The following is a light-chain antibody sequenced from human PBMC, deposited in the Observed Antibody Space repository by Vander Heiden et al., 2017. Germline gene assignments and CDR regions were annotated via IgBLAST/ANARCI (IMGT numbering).Light chain of an antibody. J-gene: IGLJ1*01. V-gene: IGLV3-1*01. CDR3: QAWDSSVLYV. CDR2: QDR. Sequence: SYELTQPPSVSVPPGQAASITCSGNNLGDKFDSWYQHKPGQSPVLVMYQDRRRPSGIPDRFAASHSGDTATLTIGDIQAMDEADYYCQAWDSSVLYVFGSGTKVTVL. CDR1: NLGDKF.